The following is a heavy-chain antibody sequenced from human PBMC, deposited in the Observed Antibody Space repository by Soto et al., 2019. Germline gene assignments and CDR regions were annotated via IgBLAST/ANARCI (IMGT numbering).Heavy chain of an antibody. V-gene: IGHV1-69*06. CDR1: GGTFSNYV. D-gene: IGHD6-19*01. Sequence: QVHLVQSGAEAKKPGSSVKVSCKASGGTFSNYVISWVRQAPGQGLEWMGGIILIFDTSNYAQKFQGRITITADKSTSTAYMEVSSLRSEDTAVYYCAGTELTVAGPLFWGQGTLITVFS. J-gene: IGHJ4*02. CDR2: IILIFDTS. CDR3: AGTELTVAGPLF.